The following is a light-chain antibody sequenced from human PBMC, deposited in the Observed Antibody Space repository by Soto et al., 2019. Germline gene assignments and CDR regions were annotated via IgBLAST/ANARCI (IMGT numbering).Light chain of an antibody. J-gene: IGKJ4*01. V-gene: IGKV1-39*01. CDR1: QSISSY. CDR2: AAS. CDR3: QQSYSTPPA. Sequence: DIQMTQSPSSLSASVGDRVTITCRASQSISSYLNWYQQKPGKAPKRLIYAASSLQSGVPSRFSGSGSGTDFTLTISSLQPEDFATYYCQQSYSTPPAFGGGTKGEIK.